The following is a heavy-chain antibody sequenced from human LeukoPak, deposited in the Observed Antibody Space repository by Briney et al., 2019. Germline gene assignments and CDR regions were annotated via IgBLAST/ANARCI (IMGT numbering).Heavy chain of an antibody. CDR3: AKEGGSGSFFDY. CDR1: GFTFSSYV. CDR2: ISGSGGST. Sequence: SGGSLRLSCAASGFTFSSYVMSWVRQAPGKGLEWVSAISGSGGSTYYADSVKGRFTISRDNSKNTLYLQMNSLRAEDTAVYYCAKEGGSGSFFDYWGQGTLVTVSS. D-gene: IGHD3-10*01. J-gene: IGHJ4*02. V-gene: IGHV3-23*01.